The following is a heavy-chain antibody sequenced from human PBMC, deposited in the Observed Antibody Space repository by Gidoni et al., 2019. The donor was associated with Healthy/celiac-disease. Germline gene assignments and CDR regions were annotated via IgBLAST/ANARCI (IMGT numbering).Heavy chain of an antibody. D-gene: IGHD2-2*02. Sequence: QLQLQESGSGLVKPSQTLSLTCAVSGGSIRSGGYSWSWIRQPPGKGLEWIGYIYHSGSTYYNPSLKSRVTISVDRSKNQFSLKLSSVTAADTAVYYCARMRSYCSSTSCYNHFDYWGQGTLVTVSS. V-gene: IGHV4-30-2*01. CDR2: IYHSGST. CDR1: GGSIRSGGYS. CDR3: ARMRSYCSSTSCYNHFDY. J-gene: IGHJ4*02.